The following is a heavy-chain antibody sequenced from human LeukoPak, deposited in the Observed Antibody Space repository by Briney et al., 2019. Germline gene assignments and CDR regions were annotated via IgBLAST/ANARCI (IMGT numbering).Heavy chain of an antibody. D-gene: IGHD2-2*01. J-gene: IGHJ4*02. CDR3: AKDSCSSTSCSLDY. CDR2: ISWDGGST. CDR1: GFTFDDYT. Sequence: GGSLRLSCAASGFTFDDYTMHWVRQAPGKGLEWVSLISWDGGSTYYADPVKGRFTISRDNSKNSLYLQMNSLRTEDTALYYCAKDSCSSTSCSLDYWGQGTLVTVSS. V-gene: IGHV3-43*01.